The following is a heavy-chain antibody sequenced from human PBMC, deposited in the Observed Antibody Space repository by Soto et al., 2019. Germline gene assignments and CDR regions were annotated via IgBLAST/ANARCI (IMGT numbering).Heavy chain of an antibody. Sequence: QVQLQQWGAGLLKPSETLSLTCAVYGGSFSGYYWSWIRQPPGKGLEWIGEINHSGSTNYNPSLKSRVTISVDTSKNQFSLKLSSVTAADTAVYYCARGGFGVVVVPAASTYYYGMDVW. CDR3: ARGGFGVVVVPAASTYYYGMDV. J-gene: IGHJ6*01. CDR2: INHSGST. V-gene: IGHV4-34*01. CDR1: GGSFSGYY. D-gene: IGHD2-2*01.